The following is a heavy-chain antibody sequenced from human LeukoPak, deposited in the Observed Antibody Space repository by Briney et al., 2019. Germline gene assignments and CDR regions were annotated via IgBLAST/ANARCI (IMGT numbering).Heavy chain of an antibody. CDR3: AKDRPNYHESNGHYYRLNGDS. V-gene: IGHV3-23*01. CDR1: GFTFNIYA. Sequence: RPGGSLRLSCAASGFTFNIYAMSWVRQAPGKGLEWVSSITSSGDATFHADSVKDRFTISRDNSKSTLYLQMSRLRVEDTAVYYCAKDRPNYHESNGHYYRLNGDSWGQGTLVTVSS. J-gene: IGHJ5*01. D-gene: IGHD3-22*01. CDR2: ITSSGDAT.